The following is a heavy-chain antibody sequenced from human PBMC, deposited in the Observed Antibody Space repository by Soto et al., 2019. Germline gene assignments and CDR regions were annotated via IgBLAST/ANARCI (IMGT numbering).Heavy chain of an antibody. D-gene: IGHD3-10*01. CDR2: IYPGDSET. Sequence: PGESLKISCKGSGDGFTSYLIVWVRQMPGKGLEWMGIIYPGDSETRYSPSFQGQVTISADKSISTVYLQWSSLKASDTAMYYCARRQVWFGELLHAFDIWGQGTMVT. CDR1: GDGFTSYL. CDR3: ARRQVWFGELLHAFDI. J-gene: IGHJ3*02. V-gene: IGHV5-51*01.